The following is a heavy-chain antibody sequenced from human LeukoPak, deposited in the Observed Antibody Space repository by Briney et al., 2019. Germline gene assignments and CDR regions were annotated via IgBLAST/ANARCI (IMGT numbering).Heavy chain of an antibody. CDR2: ISWNSGSI. Sequence: GRSLRLSCAASGFTFDDYAMHWVRQAPGKGLEWVSGISWNSGSIGYADSVKGRFTISRDNAKNSLYLQMDSLRAEDTALYYCAKDLDRGAYYYYGMDVWGQGTLVTVSS. CDR1: GFTFDDYA. D-gene: IGHD3-10*01. V-gene: IGHV3-9*01. J-gene: IGHJ6*02. CDR3: AKDLDRGAYYYYGMDV.